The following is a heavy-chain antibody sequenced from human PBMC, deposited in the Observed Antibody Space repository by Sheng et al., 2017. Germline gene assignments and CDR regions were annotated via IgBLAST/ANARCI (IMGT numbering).Heavy chain of an antibody. D-gene: IGHD6-19*01. CDR2: ISYDGSQT. CDR3: ARRSGWLADY. J-gene: IGHJ4*02. V-gene: IGHV3-30*03. CDR1: GFAFSTYG. Sequence: VQLVESGGRVVQPGKSLRLSCAASGFAFSTYGLHWVRQAPGMGLEWVAVISYDGSQTDYADSVKGRFTISRDNSKNTFYLQMNSLTTEDTAVYYCARRSGWLADYWGQGTLVTVAS.